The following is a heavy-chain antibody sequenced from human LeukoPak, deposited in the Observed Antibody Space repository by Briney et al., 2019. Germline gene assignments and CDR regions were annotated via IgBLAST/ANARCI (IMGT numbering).Heavy chain of an antibody. CDR1: GGSISSGSYY. V-gene: IGHV4-61*01. CDR2: IYYSGST. CDR3: ARDLRRGSSPYYYYMDV. D-gene: IGHD3-10*01. J-gene: IGHJ6*03. Sequence: SQTLSLTCTVSGGSISSGSYYWRWIRQPPGTGLEWIGYIYYSGSTNYNPSLKSRVTISVDTSKNQFSLKLSSVTAADTAVYYCARDLRRGSSPYYYYMDVWGKGTTVTISS.